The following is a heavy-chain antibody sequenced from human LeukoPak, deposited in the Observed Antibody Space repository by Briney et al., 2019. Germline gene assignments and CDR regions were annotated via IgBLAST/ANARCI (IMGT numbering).Heavy chain of an antibody. CDR3: AREVSLLWFGEPNYYFDY. V-gene: IGHV4-30-4*07. Sequence: SETLSLTCAVSGGSISSGGYSWSWIRQPPGKGLDWIGYMYYSGSTYYNPSLKSRVTISVDTSKNQFSLKLSSVTAADTAVYYCAREVSLLWFGEPNYYFDYWGQGTLVTVSS. CDR1: GGSISSGGYS. J-gene: IGHJ4*02. D-gene: IGHD3-10*01. CDR2: MYYSGST.